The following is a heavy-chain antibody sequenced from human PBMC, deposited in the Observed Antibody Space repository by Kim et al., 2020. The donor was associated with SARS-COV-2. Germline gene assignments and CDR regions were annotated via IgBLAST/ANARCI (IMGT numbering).Heavy chain of an antibody. J-gene: IGHJ6*02. CDR1: GGSFSGYY. Sequence: SETLSLTCAVYGGSFSGYYWSWIRQPPGKGLEWIGEINHSGSTNYNPSLKSRVTISVDTSKNQFSLKLSSVTAADTAVYYCARSPPRYDSGMDVWGQGTTVTVSS. CDR3: ARSPPRYDSGMDV. CDR2: INHSGST. D-gene: IGHD3-22*01. V-gene: IGHV4-34*01.